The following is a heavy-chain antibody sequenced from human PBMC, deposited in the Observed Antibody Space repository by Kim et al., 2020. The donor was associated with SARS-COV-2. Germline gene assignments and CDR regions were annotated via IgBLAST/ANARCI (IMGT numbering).Heavy chain of an antibody. D-gene: IGHD6-13*01. V-gene: IGHV3-30*18. CDR2: ISYDGSNK. CDR3: AKDLREGIAAAGTPFDY. J-gene: IGHJ4*02. CDR1: GFTFSSYG. Sequence: GGSLRLSCAAPGFTFSSYGMHWVRQAPGKGLDYVAVISYDGSNKYYAESVKGRFTISRDNSKNTLYLQMNSLRAEDTAVYYCAKDLREGIAAAGTPFDYWGQGTLVTVSS.